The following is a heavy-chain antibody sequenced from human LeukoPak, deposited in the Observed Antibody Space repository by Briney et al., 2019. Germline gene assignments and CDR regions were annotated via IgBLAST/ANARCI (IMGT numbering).Heavy chain of an antibody. CDR3: ARAPRYCGGDCYTFDY. CDR2: IYYRGNT. V-gene: IGHV4-59*01. D-gene: IGHD2-21*02. J-gene: IGHJ4*02. Sequence: SETLSLTCTVSGGSISNYYWSWIRQTPGKGLEWIGYIYYRGNTNYNPSLKSRVTISADTSKNQFSLKLSSVTAADTAVYYCARAPRYCGGDCYTFDYWGQGTLVTVSS. CDR1: GGSISNYY.